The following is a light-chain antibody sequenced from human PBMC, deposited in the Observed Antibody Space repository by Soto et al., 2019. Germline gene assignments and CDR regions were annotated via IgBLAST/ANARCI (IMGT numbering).Light chain of an antibody. CDR1: QSVSNDF. CDR2: GAS. J-gene: IGKJ4*01. V-gene: IGKV3D-20*02. CDR3: QQLSSYPST. Sequence: EIVLTQSPGILSLSPGERATLSCRASQSVSNDFLAWYQQKPGQAPRLLIYGASTRATDVPDRLSGSGSGADFTLSISGLQPEDFATYYCQQLSSYPSTFGGGTKVEIK.